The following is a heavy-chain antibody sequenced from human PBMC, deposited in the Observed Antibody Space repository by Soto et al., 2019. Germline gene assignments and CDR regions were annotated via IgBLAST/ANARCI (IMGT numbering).Heavy chain of an antibody. CDR2: INAGNGNT. Sequence: ASVKVSCKASGYTFTSYAMHWVRQAPGQRLEWMGWINAGNGNTKYSQKFRGRVTITRDTSASTAYMELSSLRSEDTAVYYCARESPTIAAAGTGFDYWGQGTLVTVSS. V-gene: IGHV1-3*01. D-gene: IGHD6-13*01. CDR3: ARESPTIAAAGTGFDY. J-gene: IGHJ4*02. CDR1: GYTFTSYA.